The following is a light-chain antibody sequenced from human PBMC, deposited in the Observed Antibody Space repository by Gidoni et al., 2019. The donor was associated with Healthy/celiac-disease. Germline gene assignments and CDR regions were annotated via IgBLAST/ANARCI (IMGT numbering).Light chain of an antibody. Sequence: SSALTQDPAVSVALGQTVRITCQGDSLRSFYASWYQQKPGPAPVLVIYGKNTRPSGIPDRFSGSSSGNTASLTITGAQAEDEADYYCNSRDSSGNHVVFGGGTKLTVL. V-gene: IGLV3-19*01. J-gene: IGLJ2*01. CDR2: GKN. CDR3: NSRDSSGNHVV. CDR1: SLRSFY.